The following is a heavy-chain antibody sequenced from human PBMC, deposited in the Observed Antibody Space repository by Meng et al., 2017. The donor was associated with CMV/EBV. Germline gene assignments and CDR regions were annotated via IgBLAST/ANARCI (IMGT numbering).Heavy chain of an antibody. CDR3: ARAPRTGLEWLLLYSRWLDP. J-gene: IGHJ5*02. D-gene: IGHD3-3*01. CDR2: ISNDGNNK. Sequence: GGSLRLSCAASGFTFSSYGMHWVRQSPGKGLEWVAVISNDGNNKYYADSVKGRFTISRDNSKNTLYLQMNSLRAEDTAVYYCARAPRTGLEWLLLYSRWLDPWGQGTLVTVSS. V-gene: IGHV3-30*03. CDR1: GFTFSSYG.